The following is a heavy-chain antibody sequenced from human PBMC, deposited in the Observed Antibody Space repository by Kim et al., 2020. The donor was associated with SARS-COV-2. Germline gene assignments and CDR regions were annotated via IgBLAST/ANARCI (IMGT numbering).Heavy chain of an antibody. Sequence: GESLRLSCAVSGFKLSSNWMHWVRQAPGKGLVWVARIDNYGTGTSYADSVKGRFTISRDITKNTVYLQMNSLTAEDTAVYYCATVFTDWGQGTLVTVSS. CDR3: ATVFTD. CDR2: IDNYGTGT. J-gene: IGHJ4*02. V-gene: IGHV3-74*01. CDR1: GFKLSSNW.